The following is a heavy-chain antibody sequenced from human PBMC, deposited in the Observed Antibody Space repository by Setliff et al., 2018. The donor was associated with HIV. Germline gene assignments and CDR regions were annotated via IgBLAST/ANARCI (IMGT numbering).Heavy chain of an antibody. V-gene: IGHV4-34*01. CDR2: LSPSGTT. CDR3: ARAGRRTGHSYTWFDP. CDR1: GGSFSNYY. Sequence: SETLSLTCTVYGGSFSNYYTNWIRQPPGKGLEWIGELSPSGTTRPNPSLQSRVIISLDTSKNQFSLKLTSVTAADTAMYYCARAGRRTGHSYTWFDPWGQGTLVTVSS. D-gene: IGHD3-16*01. J-gene: IGHJ5*02.